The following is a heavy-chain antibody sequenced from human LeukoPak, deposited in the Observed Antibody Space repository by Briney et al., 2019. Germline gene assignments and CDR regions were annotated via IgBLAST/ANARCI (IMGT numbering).Heavy chain of an antibody. CDR3: AKAFRAGSGSYYNNWFDP. V-gene: IGHV3-23*01. CDR1: GFTFNSYA. CDR2: ISGSGGST. D-gene: IGHD3-10*01. Sequence: GGSLRLSCAASGFTFNSYAMSWVRQAPGKGLEWVSAISGSGGSTYYADSVKGRFTISRDNSKNTLYLQMNSLRAEDTAVYYCAKAFRAGSGSYYNNWFDPWGQGTLVTVSS. J-gene: IGHJ5*02.